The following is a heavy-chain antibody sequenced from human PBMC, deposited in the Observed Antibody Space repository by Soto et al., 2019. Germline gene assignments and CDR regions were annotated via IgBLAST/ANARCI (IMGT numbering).Heavy chain of an antibody. CDR2: IIPIFGTA. V-gene: IGHV1-69*06. CDR1: GGTFSSHA. D-gene: IGHD3-10*01. Sequence: SVKVSCKASGGTFSSHAISWVRQAPGQGLEWMGGIIPIFGTANYAQKFQGRVTITAVKSTSTAYMELSSLRPEDTAMYYCAKVRFGELRELNWLDPWGQGTLVTVSS. CDR3: AKVRFGELRELNWLDP. J-gene: IGHJ5*02.